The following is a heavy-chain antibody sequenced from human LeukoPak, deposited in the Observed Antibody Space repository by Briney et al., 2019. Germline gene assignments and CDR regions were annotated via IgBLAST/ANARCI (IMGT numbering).Heavy chain of an antibody. D-gene: IGHD1-26*01. CDR2: IKQDGSEK. V-gene: IGHV3-7*03. Sequence: GGSLRLSCAASGFTFSSYWMSWVRQAPGKGLEWVANIKQDGSEKYYVDSVKGRFTISRDNAKNSLYLQMNSLRAEDTALYYCARVLSYGATRGYFDYWGQGTLVTVSS. CDR3: ARVLSYGATRGYFDY. J-gene: IGHJ4*02. CDR1: GFTFSSYW.